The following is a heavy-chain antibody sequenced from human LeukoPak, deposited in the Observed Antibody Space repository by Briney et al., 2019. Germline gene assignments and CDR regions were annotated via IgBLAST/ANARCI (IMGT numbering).Heavy chain of an antibody. Sequence: PSETLSLTCTVSGDSVNSGAYYWSWLRQPAGKEPEWIGRIYPLETTNYSPSLKSRVAISVDTSKNQFSLKLSSVTAADTAVYYCAKSNGYGLIDIWGQGTMVTVSS. CDR1: GDSVNSGAYY. CDR2: IYPLETT. V-gene: IGHV4-61*02. CDR3: AKSNGYGLIDI. J-gene: IGHJ3*02. D-gene: IGHD3-22*01.